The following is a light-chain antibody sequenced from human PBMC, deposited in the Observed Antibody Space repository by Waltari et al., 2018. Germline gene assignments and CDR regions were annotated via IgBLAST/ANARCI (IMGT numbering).Light chain of an antibody. V-gene: IGKV1-39*01. CDR1: QSISSY. CDR2: AAS. J-gene: IGKJ1*01. Sequence: EIQMTQSPSSLSASVGDRVTITCRASQSISSYLNWYQQKPGKAPKLLIYAASSLQSGVPSRFSGSGSGTDFTLTISSLQPEEFATYYCQQSYSTWWTFGQGTKVEIK. CDR3: QQSYSTWWT.